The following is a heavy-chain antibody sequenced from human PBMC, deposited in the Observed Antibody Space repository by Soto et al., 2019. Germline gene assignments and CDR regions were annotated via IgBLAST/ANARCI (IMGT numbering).Heavy chain of an antibody. V-gene: IGHV4-31*03. D-gene: IGHD3-22*01. CDR3: ARVRTYYYDSSGYYFFDY. CDR2: IYYSGGT. CDR1: GGSISSGGYY. J-gene: IGHJ4*02. Sequence: ASETLSLTCTVSGGSISSGGYYWSWIRPHPGKGLEWIGYIYYSGGTYYNPSLKSRVTISVDTSKNQFSLKLSSVTAADTAVYYCARVRTYYYDSSGYYFFDYWGQGTLVTVSS.